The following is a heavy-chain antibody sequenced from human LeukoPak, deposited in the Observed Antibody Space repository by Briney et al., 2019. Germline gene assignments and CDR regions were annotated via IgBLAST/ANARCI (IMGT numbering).Heavy chain of an antibody. CDR3: ARRGANWALR. Sequence: SETLSLTCAVYGGSFSGYYWSWIRQPPGKGLEWIGEINHSGSTNYNPSLKSRVTISVDTSKNQFSLKLGSVTAADTAVYYCARRGANWALRWGQGTLVTVSS. J-gene: IGHJ4*02. CDR2: INHSGST. CDR1: GGSFSGYY. D-gene: IGHD7-27*01. V-gene: IGHV4-34*01.